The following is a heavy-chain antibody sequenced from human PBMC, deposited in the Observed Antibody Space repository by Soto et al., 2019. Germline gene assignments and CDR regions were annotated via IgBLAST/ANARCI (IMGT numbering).Heavy chain of an antibody. Sequence: ASVKVSCKASGYTFTGYYMHWVRQAPGQGLEWMGWINPNSGGTNYAQKFQGWVTMTRDTSISTAYMELSRLRSDDTAVYYCARDLWELRGDYYYYGMDVWGQGTTVTVSS. D-gene: IGHD1-26*01. V-gene: IGHV1-2*04. CDR2: INPNSGGT. CDR1: GYTFTGYY. CDR3: ARDLWELRGDYYYYGMDV. J-gene: IGHJ6*02.